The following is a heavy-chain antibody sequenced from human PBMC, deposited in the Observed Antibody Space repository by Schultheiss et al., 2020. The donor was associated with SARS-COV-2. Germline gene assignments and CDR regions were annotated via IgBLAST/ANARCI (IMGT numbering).Heavy chain of an antibody. Sequence: SETLSLTCTVSGGSISSYFWSWIRQPPGKGLEWIGEINHSGSTNYNPSLKSRVTISIDTSKNQFSLKLSSVTAADTAVYYCASGLVYMDVWGKGTTVTVSS. CDR3: ASGLVYMDV. V-gene: IGHV4-59*01. CDR1: GGSISSYF. J-gene: IGHJ6*03. CDR2: INHSGST.